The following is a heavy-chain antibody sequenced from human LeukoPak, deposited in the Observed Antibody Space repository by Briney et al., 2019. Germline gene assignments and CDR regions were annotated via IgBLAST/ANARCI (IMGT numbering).Heavy chain of an antibody. CDR2: ITSSNNYI. Sequence: GGSLRLSCVASGFTFSSYSMNWVRQAPGKGLEWVSSITSSNNYIYYGDSVKGRFTISRDDAKNSLFLQMNSLRAEDTAVYYCAELGITMIGGVWGKGTTVTISS. CDR1: GFTFSSYS. J-gene: IGHJ6*04. CDR3: AELGITMIGGV. V-gene: IGHV3-21*01. D-gene: IGHD3-10*02.